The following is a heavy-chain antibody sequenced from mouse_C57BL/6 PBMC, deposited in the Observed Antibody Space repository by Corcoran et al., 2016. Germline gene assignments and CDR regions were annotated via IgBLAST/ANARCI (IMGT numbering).Heavy chain of an antibody. V-gene: IGHV8-12*01. J-gene: IGHJ3*01. CDR2: IYWDDDK. Sequence: QVTLKESGPGILPSSQIHSLSCSFAVISLSTSGIGVSWIRQHSGKGLEWLAHIYWDDDKRYNLSLKSRLTISKDHSRNHVFLKITSVDTADTATYYCARREDDYDESWFAYWGQGTLVTVSA. D-gene: IGHD2-4*01. CDR3: ARREDDYDESWFAY. CDR1: VISLSTSGIG.